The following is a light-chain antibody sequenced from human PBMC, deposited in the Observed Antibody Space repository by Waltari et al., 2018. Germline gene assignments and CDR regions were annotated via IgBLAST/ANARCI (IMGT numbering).Light chain of an antibody. CDR3: QLYGSSPPNT. J-gene: IGKJ1*01. V-gene: IGKV3-20*01. CDR1: QSVSNY. CDR2: DAS. Sequence: EIVLTQSPGTLSLSPGERATLSCRASQSVSNYLTWYQQKPGQAARLLIYDASSRATGSPDRFSGSGSGTDFTLTISRLEPEDFAVYYCQLYGSSPPNTFGQGTKVEIK.